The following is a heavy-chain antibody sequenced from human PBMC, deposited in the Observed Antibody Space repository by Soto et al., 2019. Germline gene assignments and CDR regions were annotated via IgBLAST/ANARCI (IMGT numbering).Heavy chain of an antibody. Sequence: QVQLVQSGAEVKKPGSSVKVSCKASGDTFSSYDISWVRQAPGQGLEWMGGIIPIFGTANYAQKFQGIVTITADESTTTAYMESSGLRSEATAVYYCARDGSGYRSRASPMDVWGQGTTVTVSS. CDR3: ARDGSGYRSRASPMDV. J-gene: IGHJ6*02. V-gene: IGHV1-69*01. D-gene: IGHD3-22*01. CDR1: GDTFSSYD. CDR2: IIPIFGTA.